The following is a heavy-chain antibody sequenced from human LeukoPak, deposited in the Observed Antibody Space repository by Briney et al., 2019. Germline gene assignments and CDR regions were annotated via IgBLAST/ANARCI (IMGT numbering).Heavy chain of an antibody. Sequence: SETLSLTCTVSGGSISSGDYYWRWIRQPPGKGLEWIGYIYYSGSTYYNPSLKSRVTISVDTSKNQFSLKLSSVTAADTAVYYCARKTTVTTDYAFDIWGQGTMVTVSS. CDR2: IYYSGST. CDR1: GGSISSGDYY. V-gene: IGHV4-30-4*01. J-gene: IGHJ3*02. D-gene: IGHD4-17*01. CDR3: ARKTTVTTDYAFDI.